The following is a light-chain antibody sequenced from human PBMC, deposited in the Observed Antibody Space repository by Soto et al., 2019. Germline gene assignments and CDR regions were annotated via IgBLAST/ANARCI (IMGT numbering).Light chain of an antibody. CDR1: SSDVGAYNY. Sequence: QSALTQPASVSGSPGQSITISCTGTSSDVGAYNYVSWYQQHPGKAPKLMIYNVSNRPSGVSNRFSGSKSGNTASLTISGLQTEDEADYYCSSYTTSVTRLFGGGTKLTVL. J-gene: IGLJ2*01. V-gene: IGLV2-14*03. CDR2: NVS. CDR3: SSYTTSVTRL.